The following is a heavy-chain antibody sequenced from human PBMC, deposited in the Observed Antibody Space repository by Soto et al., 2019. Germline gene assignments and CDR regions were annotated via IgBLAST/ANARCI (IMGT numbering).Heavy chain of an antibody. Sequence: SETLSLTCTVSGGSISSGDYYWSWIRQPPGKGLEWIGHISYTGSTNYNPSLKSRVTIAVDTSKNQFSLNLTSVTAADTAVYYCAREGNGWYYSDYWGQGALVTVSS. CDR3: AREGNGWYYSDY. V-gene: IGHV4-61*08. CDR1: GGSISSGDYY. CDR2: ISYTGST. J-gene: IGHJ4*02. D-gene: IGHD6-19*01.